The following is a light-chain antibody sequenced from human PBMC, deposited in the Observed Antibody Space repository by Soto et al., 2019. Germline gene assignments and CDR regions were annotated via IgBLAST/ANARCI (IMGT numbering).Light chain of an antibody. Sequence: QSVLTQPASVSGSPGQSITISCTGTSSDVGGYIYVSWYQQHPGKAHKLMIYDVTSRPSGVSYRFSGSRSGNTASLTISGLQAEDEADYYCSSYTTSSSYVFGTGTKVTVL. CDR1: SSDVGGYIY. V-gene: IGLV2-14*01. CDR2: DVT. J-gene: IGLJ1*01. CDR3: SSYTTSSSYV.